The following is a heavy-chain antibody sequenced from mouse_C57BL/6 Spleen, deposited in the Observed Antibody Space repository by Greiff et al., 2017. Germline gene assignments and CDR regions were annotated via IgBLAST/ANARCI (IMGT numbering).Heavy chain of an antibody. CDR2: ISSGSSTI. Sequence: EVMLVESGGGLVKPGGSLKLSCAASGFTFSDYGMHWVRQAPEKGLEWVAYISSGSSTIYYADTVKGRFTISRDNAKNTLFLQMTSLRSEDTAMYYCASGSSSYWYFEVWGTGTTVTVSS. D-gene: IGHD1-1*01. CDR3: ASGSSSYWYFEV. CDR1: GFTFSDYG. V-gene: IGHV5-17*01. J-gene: IGHJ1*03.